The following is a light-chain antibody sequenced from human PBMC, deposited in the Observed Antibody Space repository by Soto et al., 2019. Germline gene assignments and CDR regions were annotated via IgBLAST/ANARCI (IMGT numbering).Light chain of an antibody. CDR3: QQTESSPST. CDR1: QKVSSSF. V-gene: IGKV3-20*01. J-gene: IGKJ1*01. CDR2: AAS. Sequence: TVLTQSPCTLSLSPPERATLSWRAGQKVSSSFLAWYQQKPGQAPRLLIYAASTWASGIPDRFSGSGSGTDFTLTISSLEPEDFAAYYCQQTESSPSTFGQGTKVDIK.